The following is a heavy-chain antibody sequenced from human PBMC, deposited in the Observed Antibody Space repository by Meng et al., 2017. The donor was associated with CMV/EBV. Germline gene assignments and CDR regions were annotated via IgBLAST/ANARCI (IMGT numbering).Heavy chain of an antibody. Sequence: GESLKISCAASGFTFSDYYMSWIRQAPGKGLEWVSYISSSGSTIYYADSVKGRFTISRDNAKNSLYLQMNSLRAEDTAVYYCARGGGYDFWSGGYFDYWGQGTLVTVSS. D-gene: IGHD3-3*01. CDR2: ISSSGSTI. CDR1: GFTFSDYY. J-gene: IGHJ4*02. V-gene: IGHV3-11*04. CDR3: ARGGGYDFWSGGYFDY.